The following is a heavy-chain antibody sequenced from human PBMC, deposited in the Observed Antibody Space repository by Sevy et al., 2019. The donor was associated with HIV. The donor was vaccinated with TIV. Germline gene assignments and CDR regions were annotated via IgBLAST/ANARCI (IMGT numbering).Heavy chain of an antibody. Sequence: GESLKISCAASGFTFSSYSMNWVRQAPGKGLEWVSSISSSSSYIYYADSVKGRFTISRDNAKNSLYLQMNSLSAEDTAVYYCVREGLGGYSYSLDYWGHGTLVTVSS. CDR1: GFTFSSYS. V-gene: IGHV3-21*01. J-gene: IGHJ4*01. CDR2: ISSSSSYI. CDR3: VREGLGGYSYSLDY. D-gene: IGHD5-18*01.